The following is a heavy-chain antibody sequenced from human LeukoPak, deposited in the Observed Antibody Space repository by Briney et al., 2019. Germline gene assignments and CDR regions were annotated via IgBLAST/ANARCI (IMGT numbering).Heavy chain of an antibody. J-gene: IGHJ3*02. CDR3: TRDPTPGAFDI. Sequence: GGSLRLSCAASGFTFSNYGIHWVRQAPGKGLEWVAIIWYDGSNKYYADSVKGRFTIARDNSKDTLYLQMNGLTVEDTAVYHCTRDPTPGAFDIWGQGTVVAVSS. CDR2: IWYDGSNK. CDR1: GFTFSNYG. V-gene: IGHV3-33*01.